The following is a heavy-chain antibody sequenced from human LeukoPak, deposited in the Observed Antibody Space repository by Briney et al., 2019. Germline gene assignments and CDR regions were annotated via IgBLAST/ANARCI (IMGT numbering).Heavy chain of an antibody. Sequence: ASVKVSCKASGYTFTSYAMNWVRQAPGQGLEWMGWINTNTGNPTYAQGFTGRFVFSLDTSVSTAYLQISSLKAEDTAVYYCARDSEGYYGSGSYRWFDPWGQGTPVTVSS. CDR2: INTNTGNP. V-gene: IGHV7-4-1*02. CDR3: ARDSEGYYGSGSYRWFDP. J-gene: IGHJ5*02. CDR1: GYTFTSYA. D-gene: IGHD3-10*01.